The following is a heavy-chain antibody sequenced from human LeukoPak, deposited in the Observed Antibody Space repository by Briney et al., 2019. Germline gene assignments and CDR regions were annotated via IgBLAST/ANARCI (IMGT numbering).Heavy chain of an antibody. V-gene: IGHV6-1*01. CDR2: TYYRSKWYN. CDR3: ARDQSLAAAGTWYYYYMDV. CDR1: GDSVSSNSAA. J-gene: IGHJ6*03. D-gene: IGHD6-13*01. Sequence: SQTPSLTCAISGDSVSSNSAAWNWIRQSPSRGLEWLGRTYYRSKWYNDYAVSVKSRITINPDTSKNQFSLQLNSVTPEDTAVYYCARDQSLAAAGTWYYYYMDVWGKGTTVTISS.